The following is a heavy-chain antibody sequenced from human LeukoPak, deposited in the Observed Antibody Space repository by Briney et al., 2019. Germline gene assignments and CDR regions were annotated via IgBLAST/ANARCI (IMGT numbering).Heavy chain of an antibody. J-gene: IGHJ4*02. V-gene: IGHV3-23*01. CDR2: ISGSGGST. CDR1: GFTFSSYA. Sequence: GGSLRLSCAASGFTFSSYAMSWVRQAPGKGLEWVSAISGSGGSTYNADSVKGRFTTSRDNSKNTLYLQMNSLRAEDTAVYYCAKDSRGVIYKLFDYWGQGTLVTVSS. D-gene: IGHD3-10*01. CDR3: AKDSRGVIYKLFDY.